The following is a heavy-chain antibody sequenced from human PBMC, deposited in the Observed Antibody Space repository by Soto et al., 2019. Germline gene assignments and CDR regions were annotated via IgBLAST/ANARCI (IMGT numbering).Heavy chain of an antibody. CDR2: IYYSGRT. V-gene: IGHV4-39*01. Sequence: SETLSLTCTVSSGYISSTIYSWDWIRQPPGKGLEWIGNIYYSGRTYYNPSLKSRVAISVDTSKNQFSLKLSSVTAADTAVYFCARHLAVATDRSIDYWGQGTLVTVSS. D-gene: IGHD6-19*01. CDR1: SGYISSTIYS. J-gene: IGHJ4*02. CDR3: ARHLAVATDRSIDY.